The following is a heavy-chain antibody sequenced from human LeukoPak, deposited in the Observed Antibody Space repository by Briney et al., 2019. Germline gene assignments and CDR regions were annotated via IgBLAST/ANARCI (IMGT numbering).Heavy chain of an antibody. J-gene: IGHJ5*02. V-gene: IGHV4-59*01. D-gene: IGHD3-22*01. CDR2: IYYSGST. CDR1: GGSISSYY. Sequence: PSETLSLTCTVPGGSISSYYWSWIRQPPGKGLEWIGYIYYSGSTNYNPSLKSRVTISVDTSKNQFSLKLSSVTAADTAVYYCARARSSGYYYGSWGQGTLVTVSS. CDR3: ARARSSGYYYGS.